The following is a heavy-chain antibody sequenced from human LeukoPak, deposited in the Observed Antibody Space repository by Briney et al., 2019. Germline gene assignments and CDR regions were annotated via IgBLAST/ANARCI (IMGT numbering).Heavy chain of an antibody. CDR3: AKDLDYTTYEYYFDY. CDR1: GFTFSQDW. J-gene: IGHJ4*02. CDR2: IGAGGTFT. D-gene: IGHD4-11*01. Sequence: GGSLRLSCAASGFTFSQDWMHWVRQAPGKGLVWVSGIGAGGTFTYYADSVKGRFTIFRDNSRNTLFLQMNSLRADDTAVYYCAKDLDYTTYEYYFDYWGQGTLVTVSS. V-gene: IGHV3-23*01.